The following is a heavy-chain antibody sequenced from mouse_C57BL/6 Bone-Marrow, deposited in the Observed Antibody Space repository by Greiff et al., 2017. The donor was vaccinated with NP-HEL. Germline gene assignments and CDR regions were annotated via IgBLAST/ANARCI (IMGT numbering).Heavy chain of an antibody. D-gene: IGHD1-1*01. V-gene: IGHV1-72*01. CDR3: ARYYYGSGYFDY. CDR1: GYTFTNYW. CDR2: LDPNSGGT. J-gene: IGHJ2*01. Sequence: QVQLQQPGAELVKPGASVKLSCKASGYTFTNYWMHWVKQRPGRGLEWIGRLDPNSGGTKYNEKFKSKATLTVDKPSSPASMQLSSLPSAHSAVDYGARYYYGSGYFDYGGQGTTLTVSA.